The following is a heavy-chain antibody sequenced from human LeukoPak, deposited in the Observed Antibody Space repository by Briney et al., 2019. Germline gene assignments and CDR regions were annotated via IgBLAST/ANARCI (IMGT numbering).Heavy chain of an antibody. J-gene: IGHJ4*02. Sequence: GGSLRLSCAASGFTFSSYSMNWVRQAPGKGLEWVSSISSSSSYIYYADSVKGRFTISRDNAKNSLYLQMNSLRAEDTAVYYCARDAKARNFDYWGQGTLVTVSS. V-gene: IGHV3-21*01. CDR1: GFTFSSYS. CDR3: ARDAKARNFDY. CDR2: ISSSSSYI.